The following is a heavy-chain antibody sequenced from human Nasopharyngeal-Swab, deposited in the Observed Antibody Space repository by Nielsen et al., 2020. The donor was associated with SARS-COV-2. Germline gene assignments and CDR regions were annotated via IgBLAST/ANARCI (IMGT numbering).Heavy chain of an antibody. CDR3: ARHAAGEYQLTYYFDY. CDR1: GYSIGSGYY. CDR2: IYHSGST. Sequence: GSLRLSCAVSGYSIGSGYYWGWIRQPPGKGLEWIGSIYHSGSTYYNPSLKSRVTISVDTSKNQFSLKLSSVTAADTAVYYCARHAAGEYQLTYYFDYWGQGTLGTVSS. J-gene: IGHJ4*02. V-gene: IGHV4-38-2*01. D-gene: IGHD2-2*01.